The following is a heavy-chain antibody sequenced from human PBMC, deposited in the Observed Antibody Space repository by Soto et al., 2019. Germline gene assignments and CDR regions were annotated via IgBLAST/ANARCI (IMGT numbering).Heavy chain of an antibody. CDR3: ARTHIAVAGQIDY. Sequence: QVTLKESGPVLVKPTEPLTLTCTVSGFSLSNARMGVSWIRQPPGKALEWLAHIFSNDEKSYSTSLKSRLTISKDTSKSQVVLTMTNMDPVDTATYYCARTHIAVAGQIDYWGQGTLVTVSS. D-gene: IGHD6-19*01. V-gene: IGHV2-26*01. CDR2: IFSNDEK. J-gene: IGHJ4*02. CDR1: GFSLSNARMG.